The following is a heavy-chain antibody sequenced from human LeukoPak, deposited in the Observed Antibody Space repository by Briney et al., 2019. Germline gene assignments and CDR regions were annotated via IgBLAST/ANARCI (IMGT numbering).Heavy chain of an antibody. CDR2: IIPIFGTA. V-gene: IGHV1-69*06. J-gene: IGHJ4*02. CDR1: GGTFSSYA. D-gene: IGHD3-22*01. Sequence: GASVKVSCKASGGTFSSYAISWVRQAPGQGLEWMGGIIPIFGTANYAQKFQGRVTITADKSTSTAYMELSSLRSEDTAVYYCANDYYYDSSGYYWAFLYWGQGTLVTVSS. CDR3: ANDYYYDSSGYYWAFLY.